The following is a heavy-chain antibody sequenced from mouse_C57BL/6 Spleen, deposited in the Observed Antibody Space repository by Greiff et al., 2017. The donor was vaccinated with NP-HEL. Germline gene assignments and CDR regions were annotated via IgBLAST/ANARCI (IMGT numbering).Heavy chain of an antibody. V-gene: IGHV1-82*01. D-gene: IGHD2-4*01. CDR2: IYPGDGDT. Sequence: VQLQQSGPELVKPGASVKISCKASGYAFSSSWMNWVKQRPGKGLEWIGRIYPGDGDTNYNGKFKGKATLTADKSSSTAYMQLSSLTSEDSAVYFCARSGYDYENYFDYWGQGTTLTVSS. CDR1: GYAFSSSW. CDR3: ARSGYDYENYFDY. J-gene: IGHJ2*01.